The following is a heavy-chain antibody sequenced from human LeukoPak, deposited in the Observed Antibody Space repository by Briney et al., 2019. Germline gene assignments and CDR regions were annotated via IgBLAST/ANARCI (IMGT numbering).Heavy chain of an antibody. V-gene: IGHV4-59*01. CDR1: AGSISSYY. J-gene: IGHJ5*02. CDR3: ARGRSGYPLNWFDP. Sequence: SSETLSLTCTVSAGSISSYYWSWIRQPPGKGLEWIGFISYSGSTNYNPSLKSRVTISVDMSKNQFSLQLSSVTAADTAVYYCARGRSGYPLNWFDPWGQGTLVTVSS. CDR2: ISYSGST. D-gene: IGHD3-3*01.